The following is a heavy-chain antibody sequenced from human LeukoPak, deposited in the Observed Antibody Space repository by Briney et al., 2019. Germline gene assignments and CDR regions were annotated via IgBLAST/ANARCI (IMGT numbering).Heavy chain of an antibody. CDR2: IDHRGIT. J-gene: IGHJ4*03. V-gene: IGHV4-34*01. Sequence: SETLSLTCAVHGESFSAYFWSWIRQVPGRGLEWNGEIDHRGITNYNPSLKSRATILVDTSNNRSSLSLASVTAADTATYYCASRSLTLAAARCFDDWGQGTVVTVSS. CDR1: GESFSAYF. CDR3: ASRSLTLAAARCFDD. D-gene: IGHD2-15*01.